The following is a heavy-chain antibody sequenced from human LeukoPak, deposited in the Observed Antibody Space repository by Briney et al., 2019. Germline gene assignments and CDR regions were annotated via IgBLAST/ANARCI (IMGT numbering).Heavy chain of an antibody. CDR1: GFTFSSYA. CDR2: ISGSGGST. Sequence: GGSLRLSCAAYGFTFSSYAMSWVRQAPGKGLEWVSSISGSGGSTYYADSVKGRFTISRDNSKNKLYLEMNRLRAEDTAVYYCAKDLYYYDSSGYYTVLNYYFDYWGQGTLVTVSS. J-gene: IGHJ4*02. CDR3: AKDLYYYDSSGYYTVLNYYFDY. D-gene: IGHD3-22*01. V-gene: IGHV3-23*01.